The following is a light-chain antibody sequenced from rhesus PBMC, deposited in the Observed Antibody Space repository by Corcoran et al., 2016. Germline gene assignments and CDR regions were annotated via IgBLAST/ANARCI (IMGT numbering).Light chain of an antibody. Sequence: DIQMTQSPSSLSASVGDTVTITCRASQSISSWLDWYQQKPGKAPKLLNYKASSLQSGVPSRFSGSGSGTDFTRTISSLQPEDFATYYCLQYSSSPWTFGQGTKVEIK. CDR2: KAS. CDR3: LQYSSSPWT. V-gene: IGKV1-22*01. J-gene: IGKJ1*01. CDR1: QSISSW.